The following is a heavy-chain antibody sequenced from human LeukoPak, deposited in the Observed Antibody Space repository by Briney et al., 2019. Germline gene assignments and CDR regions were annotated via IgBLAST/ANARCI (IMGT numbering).Heavy chain of an antibody. CDR3: ARVQMVRGVVSRSWFDP. CDR2: IIPIFGTP. J-gene: IGHJ5*02. D-gene: IGHD3-10*01. Sequence: SVKVSCKASGGTFSSFAISWVQQAPGQGLEWMGGIIPIFGTPKYAQKFQGRVTITADESTSTAYMELRSQRSEDTAVYYCARVQMVRGVVSRSWFDPWGQGTLVTVSS. V-gene: IGHV1-69*13. CDR1: GGTFSSFA.